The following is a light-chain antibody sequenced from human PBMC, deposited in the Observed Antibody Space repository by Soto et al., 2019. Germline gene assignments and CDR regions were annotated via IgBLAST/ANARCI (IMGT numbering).Light chain of an antibody. V-gene: IGKV3D-15*01. CDR1: QSVGSN. CDR3: QHYNSYSEA. J-gene: IGKJ1*01. CDR2: GAS. Sequence: EIVMTQSPATLSVSPGERATLSCRASQSVGSNLAWYQQKPGQAPRLLIYGASSRATGIPDRFSGSGSGTELTLTISSLQPDDVETYDCQHYNSYSEAFGQGTKVDIK.